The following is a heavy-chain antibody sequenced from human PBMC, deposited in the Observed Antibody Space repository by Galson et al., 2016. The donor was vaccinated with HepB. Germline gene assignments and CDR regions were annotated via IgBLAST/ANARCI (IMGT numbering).Heavy chain of an antibody. CDR1: GGSVINGGYF. J-gene: IGHJ2*01. Sequence: TLSLTCTVSGGSVINGGYFWSWIRQQPGKGLEWIGNIYYSGSTYYNPSLKSRVTISVDTSKNQFSLKLRSVTAADTAVYYCARDVKQVVVANTLLYWYFDLWGHGTLVTVSS. CDR2: IYYSGST. CDR3: ARDVKQVVVANTLLYWYFDL. V-gene: IGHV4-31*03. D-gene: IGHD2-15*01.